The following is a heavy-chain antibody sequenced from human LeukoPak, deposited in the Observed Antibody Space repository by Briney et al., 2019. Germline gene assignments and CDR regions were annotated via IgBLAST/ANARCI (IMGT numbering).Heavy chain of an antibody. Sequence: GGSLRLSYAASGYTFSSYSMNCVRQAPGKGLEWVSYISSGVTTIYYADSVKGRFTISRDNAKNSLYLQMNSLRAEDTAVYYCASVRSTVTTWVDYWGQGTLVTVSS. J-gene: IGHJ4*02. V-gene: IGHV3-48*04. D-gene: IGHD4-17*01. CDR3: ASVRSTVTTWVDY. CDR2: ISSGVTTI. CDR1: GYTFSSYS.